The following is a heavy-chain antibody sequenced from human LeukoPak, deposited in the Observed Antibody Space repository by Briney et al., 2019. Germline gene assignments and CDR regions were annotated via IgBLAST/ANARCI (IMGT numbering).Heavy chain of an antibody. CDR1: GFTFSSYA. J-gene: IGHJ5*02. CDR2: ISYDGSNK. Sequence: GRSLRLSCAASGFTFSSYAMHWVRQAPGKGLEWVAVISYDGSNKYYADSVKGRFTISRDNSKNTLYLQMNSLRAEDTAVYYCARDRGDCSSTSCPAGPLDPWGQGTLVTVSS. D-gene: IGHD2-2*01. V-gene: IGHV3-30-3*01. CDR3: ARDRGDCSSTSCPAGPLDP.